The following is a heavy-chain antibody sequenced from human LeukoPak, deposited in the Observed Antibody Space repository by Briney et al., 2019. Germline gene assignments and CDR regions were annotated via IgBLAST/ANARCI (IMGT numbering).Heavy chain of an antibody. Sequence: NPGGSLRLSCAASGFTFSTYTMNWVRQAPGKGLEWVSSISGSSSYINYVDSVKGRFTTSRDNAKNSLYLQMNSLRAEDTAVYFCARDVSYVGNDLWGQGTLVTVSS. CDR2: ISGSSSYI. V-gene: IGHV3-21*01. D-gene: IGHD3-16*01. CDR1: GFTFSTYT. J-gene: IGHJ5*02. CDR3: ARDVSYVGNDL.